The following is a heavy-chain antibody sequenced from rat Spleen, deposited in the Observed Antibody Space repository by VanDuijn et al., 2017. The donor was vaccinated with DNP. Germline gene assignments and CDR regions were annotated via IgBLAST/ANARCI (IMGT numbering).Heavy chain of an antibody. V-gene: IGHV5-29*01. CDR2: ILYDGSVT. D-gene: IGHD4-3*01. J-gene: IGHJ2*01. Sequence: EVQLVESGGGLVQPGRSLKLSCAASGFTFSNYDMAWVRQAPTKGLEWVATILYDGSVTYYGDSVKGRFTISRDNEKSTLYLQMDSLRSEDTATYYCTRGGTYYFDYWGQGVLVTVSS. CDR1: GFTFSNYD. CDR3: TRGGTYYFDY.